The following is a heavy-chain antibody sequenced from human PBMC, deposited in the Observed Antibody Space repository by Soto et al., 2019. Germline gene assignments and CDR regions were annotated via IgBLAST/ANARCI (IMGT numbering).Heavy chain of an antibody. J-gene: IGHJ4*02. CDR2: INPNDGST. CDR3: ARSLLQGDF. Sequence: QVQLVQSGAEVKKPGASVKISCKASGYTFIHYYIHWVRQAPGQGLEWMAIINPNDGSTNYAQKFQGRVTVTRETTTTTVSMELNSLESDDTAVYFCARSLLQGDFWGQGTLVTVSS. V-gene: IGHV1-46*01. D-gene: IGHD2-21*01. CDR1: GYTFIHYY.